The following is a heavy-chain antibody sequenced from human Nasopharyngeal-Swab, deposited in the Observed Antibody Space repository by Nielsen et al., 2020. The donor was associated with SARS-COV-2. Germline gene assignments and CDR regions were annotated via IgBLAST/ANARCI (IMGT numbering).Heavy chain of an antibody. V-gene: IGHV1-69*02. CDR2: IIPIGGIA. J-gene: IGHJ4*02. D-gene: IGHD4-11*01. CDR3: AGEGPGPPMTTVTPYFDY. Sequence: WVRQAPGQGLEWMGRIIPIGGIANNAQKFQGRVTITADKSTSTAYMELTSLRSEDTAVYYCAGEGPGPPMTTVTPYFDYWGQGTLVTVSS.